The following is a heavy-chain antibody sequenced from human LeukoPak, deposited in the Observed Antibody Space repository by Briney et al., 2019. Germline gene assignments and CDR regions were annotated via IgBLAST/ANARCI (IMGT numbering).Heavy chain of an antibody. Sequence: GASVKVSCKASGYTFTGYYMHWVRQAPGQGLEWMGWINPNSGGTNYAQKFQGRVTMTRDTSISTAYMELSRLRSDDTAVYYCASPGCDSTSCYGWFDPWGQGTLVTVSS. D-gene: IGHD2-2*01. V-gene: IGHV1-2*02. CDR3: ASPGCDSTSCYGWFDP. CDR1: GYTFTGYY. CDR2: INPNSGGT. J-gene: IGHJ5*02.